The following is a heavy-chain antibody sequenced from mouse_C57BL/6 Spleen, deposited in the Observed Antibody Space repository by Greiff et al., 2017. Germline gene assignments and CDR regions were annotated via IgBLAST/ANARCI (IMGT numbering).Heavy chain of an antibody. CDR3: ARTSYGSSYANFDY. V-gene: IGHV1-82*01. CDR2: IYPGDGDT. D-gene: IGHD1-1*01. J-gene: IGHJ2*01. Sequence: QVQLQQSGPELVKPGASVKISCKASGYASSSSWMNWVKQRPGKGLEWIGRIYPGDGDTNYNGKFKGKATLTADKSSSTAYMQLSSLTSEDSAVYFCARTSYGSSYANFDYWGQGTTLTVSS. CDR1: GYASSSSW.